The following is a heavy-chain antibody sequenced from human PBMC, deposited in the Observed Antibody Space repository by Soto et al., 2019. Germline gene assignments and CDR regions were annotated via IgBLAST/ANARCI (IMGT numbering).Heavy chain of an antibody. CDR1: GFTFSSYW. V-gene: IGHV3-74*01. D-gene: IGHD5-12*01. CDR2: INSDGSST. CDR3: ARGRDIVATIGPYYYYMDV. J-gene: IGHJ6*03. Sequence: GGSLRLSCAASGFTFSSYWMHWVRQAPGKGLVWVSRINSDGSSTSYADSVKGRFTISRDNAKNTLYLQMNSLRAEDTAVYYCARGRDIVATIGPYYYYMDVWGKGTTVTVSS.